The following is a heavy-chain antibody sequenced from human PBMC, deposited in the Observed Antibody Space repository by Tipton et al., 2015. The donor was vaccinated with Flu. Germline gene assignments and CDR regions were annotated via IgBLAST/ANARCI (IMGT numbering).Heavy chain of an antibody. D-gene: IGHD4-17*01. V-gene: IGHV4-39*07. Sequence: TLSLTCTVSGGSISSSRYYWGWLRQSPGKGLEWIGSIHYTGGTHHNPSLKSRVTISVDTSKNQFSLKLRSVTAADTAVYYCARGFTVIRHFDYWGQGSLVTVS. J-gene: IGHJ4*02. CDR2: IHYTGGT. CDR3: ARGFTVIRHFDY. CDR1: GGSISSSRYY.